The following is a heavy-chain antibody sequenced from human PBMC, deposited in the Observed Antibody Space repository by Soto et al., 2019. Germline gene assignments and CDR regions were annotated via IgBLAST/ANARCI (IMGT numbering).Heavy chain of an antibody. Sequence: SETLSLTCAVYGGSFSGYYWSWIRQPPGKGLEWIGEINHSGSTNYNPSLKSRVTISVDTSKNQLSLKLSSVTAADTAVYYCATSPRYSSSWYPYFQHWGQGTLVTVSS. CDR1: GGSFSGYY. V-gene: IGHV4-34*01. CDR3: ATSPRYSSSWYPYFQH. D-gene: IGHD6-13*01. CDR2: INHSGST. J-gene: IGHJ1*01.